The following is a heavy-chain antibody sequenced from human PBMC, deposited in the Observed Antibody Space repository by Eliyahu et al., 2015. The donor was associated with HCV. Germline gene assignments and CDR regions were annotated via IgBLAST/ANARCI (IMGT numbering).Heavy chain of an antibody. CDR3: ARDGSHWFDP. J-gene: IGHJ5*02. CDR2: VWYDENNK. CDR1: GFTFNDYA. V-gene: IGHV3-33*01. D-gene: IGHD3-10*01. Sequence: QVQLVESGGGVVQPGRXLRLSCAASGFTFNDYAMHWVRQAPGKGLEWVAVVWYDENNKNHADSVKGRFTISRDNSKNTLYLQMNSLRAEDTAVYYCARDGSHWFDPWGQGTLVIVSS.